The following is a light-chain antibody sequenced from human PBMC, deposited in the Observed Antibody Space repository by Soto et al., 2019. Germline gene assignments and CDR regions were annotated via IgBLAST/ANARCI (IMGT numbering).Light chain of an antibody. CDR1: SSNIGAGYN. V-gene: IGLV1-40*01. J-gene: IGLJ2*01. Sequence: QSVLTQPPSVSGAPGQRVTISCTGSSSNIGAGYNVHWYQQHPGTAPKLLIYGNSNRPSGVPDRFSGSQSGTSASLAITGLQAEDEADYYCQSYDSSLSGSKFGGGTKLTVL. CDR3: QSYDSSLSGSK. CDR2: GNS.